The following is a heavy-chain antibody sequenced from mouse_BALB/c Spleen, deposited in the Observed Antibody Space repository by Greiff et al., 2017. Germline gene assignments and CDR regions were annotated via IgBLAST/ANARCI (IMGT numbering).Heavy chain of an antibody. D-gene: IGHD1-1*02. V-gene: IGHV14-4*02. CDR3: NGGVASPY. J-gene: IGHJ3*01. CDR2: IDPENGDT. Sequence: EVQLQQSGAELVRSGASVKLSCTASGFNIKDYYMHWVKQRPEQGLEWIGWIDPENGDTEYAPKFQGKATMTADTSSNTAYLQLSSLTSEDTAVYYCNGGVASPYWGQGTLVTVSA. CDR1: GFNIKDYY.